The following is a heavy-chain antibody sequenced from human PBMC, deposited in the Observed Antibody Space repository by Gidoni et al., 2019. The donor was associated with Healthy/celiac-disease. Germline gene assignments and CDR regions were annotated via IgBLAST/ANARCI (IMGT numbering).Heavy chain of an antibody. Sequence: QVQLVESGGGVVQHGRSLRLSCAASGFTSSSYGMHWVRQAPGKGLEWVAVISYDGSNKYYADSVKGRFTISRDNSKNTLYLQMNSLRAEDTAVYYCAKDSGDYDILTGSGYCFDYWGQGTLVTVSS. CDR3: AKDSGDYDILTGSGYCFDY. CDR1: GFTSSSYG. V-gene: IGHV3-30*18. CDR2: ISYDGSNK. J-gene: IGHJ4*02. D-gene: IGHD3-9*01.